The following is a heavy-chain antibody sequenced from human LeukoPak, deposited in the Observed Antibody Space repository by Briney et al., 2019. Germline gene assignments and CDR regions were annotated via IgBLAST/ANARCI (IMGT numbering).Heavy chain of an antibody. Sequence: PSQTLSLTCTVSGGSISSGSAYWSWIRQPAGKGLECIGRIYTSGSTNYNPSLKSRVTISVDTSKNQFSLKLSSVTAADTAVYYCARSGYSYGADAFDIWGQGTMVTVSS. J-gene: IGHJ3*02. V-gene: IGHV4-61*02. CDR3: ARSGYSYGADAFDI. CDR2: IYTSGST. D-gene: IGHD5-18*01. CDR1: GGSISSGSAY.